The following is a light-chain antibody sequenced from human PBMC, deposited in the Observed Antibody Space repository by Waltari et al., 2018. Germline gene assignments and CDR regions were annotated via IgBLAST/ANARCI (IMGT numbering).Light chain of an antibody. CDR2: AAS. CDR1: QSISSY. V-gene: IGKV1-39*01. J-gene: IGKJ1*01. CDR3: QQSYSTPRT. Sequence: DIQMTQSPSSLSASVGDRVTITCRASQSISSYLNWYQQKPGKAPKLLIVAASSLQSGVPSRFSCSGSGTDFTLTISRLQPEDFATYYCQQSYSTPRTFGQGTKVEIK.